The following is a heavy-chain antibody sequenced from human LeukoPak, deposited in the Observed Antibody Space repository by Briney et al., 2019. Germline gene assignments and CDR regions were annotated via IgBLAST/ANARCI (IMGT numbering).Heavy chain of an antibody. V-gene: IGHV3-30*04. CDR1: GFTFSIFP. J-gene: IGHJ4*02. CDR2: ISSGSEN. D-gene: IGHD3-3*01. Sequence: PGGSLRLSCAASGFTFSIFPMHWVRQAPGKGLEWVALISSGSENYYADSVKGRFSISRDNSKNMLYLQMNSLRADDTAVYDCARDLELSAVYYFDSWGQGTLVIVSS. CDR3: ARDLELSAVYYFDS.